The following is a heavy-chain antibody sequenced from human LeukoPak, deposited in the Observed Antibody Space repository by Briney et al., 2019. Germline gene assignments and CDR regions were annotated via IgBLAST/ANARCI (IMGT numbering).Heavy chain of an antibody. CDR2: ISWNSGSI. CDR1: GFTFDDYA. J-gene: IGHJ6*03. V-gene: IGHV3-9*01. D-gene: IGHD1-26*01. CDR3: AKEDSGSYGNYYYYYYMDV. Sequence: PGRSLRLSCAASGFTFDDYAMHWVRHAPGKGLEWVSGISWNSGSIGYADSVKGRFTIPRDNAKNSLYLQMNSLRAEDTALYYCAKEDSGSYGNYYYYYYMDVWGKGTTVTISS.